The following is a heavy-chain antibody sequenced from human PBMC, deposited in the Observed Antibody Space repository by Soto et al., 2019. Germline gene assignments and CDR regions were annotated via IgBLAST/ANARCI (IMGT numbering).Heavy chain of an antibody. D-gene: IGHD6-13*01. Sequence: GXSVKVSCKASGGTFSSYAISWVRQAPGQGLEWMGGIIPIFGTANYAQKFQGRVTITADESTSTAYMELSSLRSEDTAVYYCARELVDSSSWYRESYYFDYWGQGTLVTVSS. V-gene: IGHV1-69*13. CDR3: ARELVDSSSWYRESYYFDY. CDR2: IIPIFGTA. CDR1: GGTFSSYA. J-gene: IGHJ4*02.